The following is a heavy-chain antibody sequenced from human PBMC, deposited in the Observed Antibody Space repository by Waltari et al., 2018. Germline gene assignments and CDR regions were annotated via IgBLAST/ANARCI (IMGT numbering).Heavy chain of an antibody. Sequence: EVQLVESGGGLVKPGGSLRLSCAASGFTFSNDWMNWVRQAQGKGLGCIARIKIKAHGEKTDYAGTVKGRFTTSRDDSINTLNLKINSLKTEDAAAYYCTTGSVDGYWGQGTLVTVSS. CDR3: TTGSVDGY. J-gene: IGHJ4*02. CDR2: IKIKAHGEKT. CDR1: GFTFSNDW. D-gene: IGHD4-17*01. V-gene: IGHV3-15*01.